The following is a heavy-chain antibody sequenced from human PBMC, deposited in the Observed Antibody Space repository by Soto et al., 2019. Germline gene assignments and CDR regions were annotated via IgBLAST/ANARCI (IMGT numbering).Heavy chain of an antibody. CDR2: IFSNDEK. J-gene: IGHJ4*02. D-gene: IGHD6-6*01. V-gene: IGHV2-26*01. Sequence: QVTLKESGPVLVKPTETLTLTCTVSGFSLSNARMGVSWIRQPPGTALEWLAHIFSNDEKSYSTSLKSRLTTSNNPSKRQVVRTMTNKDPVNTATYYCARMRSLSSIAARGGAFDYWGPGNLVTVSS. CDR3: ARMRSLSSIAARGGAFDY. CDR1: GFSLSNARMG.